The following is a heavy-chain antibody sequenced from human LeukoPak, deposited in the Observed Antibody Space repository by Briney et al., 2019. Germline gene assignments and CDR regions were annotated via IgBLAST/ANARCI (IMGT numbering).Heavy chain of an antibody. J-gene: IGHJ6*02. Sequence: GGSLRLSCAASGFTFSSYWMHWVRQAPGKGLVWVSCIKNDGSSTGYVDSVKGRFTISRDNAENTLYLQMNSLRAEDTAVYYCTRLSVVGRVDGWGQGTTVTVSS. CDR3: TRLSVVGRVDG. CDR2: IKNDGSST. D-gene: IGHD3-22*01. V-gene: IGHV3-74*01. CDR1: GFTFSSYW.